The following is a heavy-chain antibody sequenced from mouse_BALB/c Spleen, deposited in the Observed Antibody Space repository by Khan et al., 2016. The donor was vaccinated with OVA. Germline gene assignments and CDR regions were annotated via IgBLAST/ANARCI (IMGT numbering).Heavy chain of an antibody. Sequence: QVQLKQSGPELKKPGETVKISCKASGYTFTNYRMNWMKQAPGKGLKWMGWINTYTGEPTYADDFKGRFAFSLETSASTAYLQINTLKTEDMATYFCARESSYWYFDVWGAGTTVTVSS. CDR2: INTYTGEP. V-gene: IGHV9-1*02. CDR3: ARESSYWYFDV. J-gene: IGHJ1*01. D-gene: IGHD1-1*01. CDR1: GYTFTNYR.